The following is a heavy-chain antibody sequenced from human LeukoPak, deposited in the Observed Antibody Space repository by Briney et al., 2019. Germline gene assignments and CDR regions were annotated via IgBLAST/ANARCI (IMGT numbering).Heavy chain of an antibody. CDR1: GFTFSSYA. J-gene: IGHJ4*02. CDR3: AKDLNLTPITMVRGVIITD. D-gene: IGHD3-10*01. V-gene: IGHV3-23*01. Sequence: GGSLRLSCAASGFTFSSYAMSWVRQAAGKGLEWVSAISGSGGSTYYAHSVKGRFTISRDNSKNTLYLQMNSLRAEDTAVYYCAKDLNLTPITMVRGVIITDWGQGTLVTVSS. CDR2: ISGSGGST.